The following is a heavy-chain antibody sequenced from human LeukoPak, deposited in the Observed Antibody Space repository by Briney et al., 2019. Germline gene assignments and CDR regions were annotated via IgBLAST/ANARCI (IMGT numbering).Heavy chain of an antibody. Sequence: GSLRLSCAASRVTFSGYIMNWVRQAPGKGLKWVSSISSSSTYIYYEDSLKGRFTITRDNAKNSLYLQMSSLRAEDTAVYYCATLNYSDGRAYYAGWGQGTLVSVSS. CDR3: ATLNYSDGRAYYAG. V-gene: IGHV3-21*01. CDR1: RVTFSGYI. CDR2: ISSSSTYI. D-gene: IGHD3-22*01. J-gene: IGHJ4*02.